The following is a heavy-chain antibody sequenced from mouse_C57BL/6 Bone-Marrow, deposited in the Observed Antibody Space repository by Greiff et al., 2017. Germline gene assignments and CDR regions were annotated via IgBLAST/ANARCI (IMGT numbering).Heavy chain of an antibody. Sequence: VQLQQSGPELVKPGASVKMSCKASGYTFTDYNMHWVKQSHGKSLEWIGYINPNNGGTSYNQKFKGKATLTVNKSSSTAYMELRSLTSEDSAVYYCASNGYYVLFAYWGQGTLVTVSA. CDR3: ASNGYYVLFAY. D-gene: IGHD2-3*01. V-gene: IGHV1-22*01. CDR2: INPNNGGT. J-gene: IGHJ3*01. CDR1: GYTFTDYN.